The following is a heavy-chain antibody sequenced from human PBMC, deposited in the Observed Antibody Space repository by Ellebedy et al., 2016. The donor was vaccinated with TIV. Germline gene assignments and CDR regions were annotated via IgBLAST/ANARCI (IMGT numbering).Heavy chain of an antibody. Sequence: PGGSLRLSCAASGFTFSNYGMHWVRQAPGKGLDWVAVISYDGSNKFYADSVKGRFTISRDNSKNTLYLQMNRLRVEDTAVYYCAKWGAAVGSLDYYFGIDVWGQGTTVAVSS. J-gene: IGHJ6*02. CDR3: AKWGAAVGSLDYYFGIDV. CDR1: GFTFSNYG. CDR2: ISYDGSNK. D-gene: IGHD6-13*01. V-gene: IGHV3-30*18.